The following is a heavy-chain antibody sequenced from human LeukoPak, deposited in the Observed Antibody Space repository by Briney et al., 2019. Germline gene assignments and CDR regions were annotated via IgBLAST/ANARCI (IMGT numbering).Heavy chain of an antibody. Sequence: GGSLRLSCAASGFTFSSYWMHWVRQAPGKGLVWDSRIKSDGSTNYADSVKGRFTISRDNAKNTVSLQMNSLRAEDTGVYYCARAPSEIGGYYPEYFRHWGQGTLVTVSS. J-gene: IGHJ1*01. CDR2: IKSDGST. D-gene: IGHD3-22*01. V-gene: IGHV3-74*01. CDR1: GFTFSSYW. CDR3: ARAPSEIGGYYPEYFRH.